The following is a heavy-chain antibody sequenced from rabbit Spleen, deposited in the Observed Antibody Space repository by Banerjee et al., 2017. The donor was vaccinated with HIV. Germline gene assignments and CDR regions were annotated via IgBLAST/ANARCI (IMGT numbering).Heavy chain of an antibody. D-gene: IGHD4-2*01. CDR1: RFSLSSYY. V-gene: IGHV1S7*01. CDR2: IDPVFGIT. CDR3: ARDDDGSLWGFRV. J-gene: IGHJ4*01. Sequence: QLKESGGGLVQPGGSLELSCKASRFSLSSYYMNWVRQAPGKGLEWIGYIDPVFGITYYANWVNGRFSISRENAQNTVFLELNSLTAADTATYFCARDDDGSLWGFRVWGQGTLVTVS.